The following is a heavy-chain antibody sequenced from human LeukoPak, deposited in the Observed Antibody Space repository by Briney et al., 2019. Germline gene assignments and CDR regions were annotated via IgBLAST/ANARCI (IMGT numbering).Heavy chain of an antibody. CDR3: AELGITMIGGV. Sequence: GGSLRLSCAASGFTFSDSYMTWVRQAPGKGLEWLSYISGNSGDTNYADSVKGRFTISRNNAKNSLYLQMNSLRAEDTAVYYCAELGITMIGGVWGKGTTVTISS. CDR1: GFTFSDSY. CDR2: ISGNSGDT. V-gene: IGHV3-11*06. J-gene: IGHJ6*04. D-gene: IGHD3-10*02.